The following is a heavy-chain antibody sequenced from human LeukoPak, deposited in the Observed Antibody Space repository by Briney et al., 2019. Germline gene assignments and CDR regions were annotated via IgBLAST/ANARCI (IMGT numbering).Heavy chain of an antibody. Sequence: SETLSHTCAVYGGSFSGYYWSWIRQPPGKGLEWIGEINHSGSTNYNPSLKSRVTISVDTSKNQFSLKVSSVTAADTAVYYCARRVFYYYDSSGQADYWGQGTLVTVSS. V-gene: IGHV4-34*01. CDR1: GGSFSGYY. CDR3: ARRVFYYYDSSGQADY. J-gene: IGHJ4*02. CDR2: INHSGST. D-gene: IGHD3-22*01.